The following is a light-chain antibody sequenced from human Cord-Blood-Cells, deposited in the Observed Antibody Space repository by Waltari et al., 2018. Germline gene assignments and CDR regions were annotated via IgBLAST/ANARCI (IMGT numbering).Light chain of an antibody. V-gene: IGLV2-14*01. Sequence: QSALTQPASVSGSPGQSITISCTGTSSDVGGYNYVSWYQQHPGKAPKLMIYKVSNRPSGVSNLFSVSRSGNTASLTISGLQAEDEADYYCSSYTSSSTRVFGTGTKVTVL. CDR2: KVS. CDR3: SSYTSSSTRV. J-gene: IGLJ1*01. CDR1: SSDVGGYNY.